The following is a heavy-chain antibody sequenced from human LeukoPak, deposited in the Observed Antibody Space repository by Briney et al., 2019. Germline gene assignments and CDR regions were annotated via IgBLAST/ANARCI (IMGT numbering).Heavy chain of an antibody. CDR1: GGSFSGYY. D-gene: IGHD6-19*01. J-gene: IGHJ4*02. V-gene: IGHV4-34*01. CDR2: INHSGST. Sequence: SETLSLTCAVYGGSFSGYYWSWLRQPPGKGLEWIGEINHSGSTNYNPSLKSRVTISVDTSKNQFSLKLSSVTAADTAAYYCARESFSSGWYLPRPYYFDYWGQGTLVTVSS. CDR3: ARESFSSGWYLPRPYYFDY.